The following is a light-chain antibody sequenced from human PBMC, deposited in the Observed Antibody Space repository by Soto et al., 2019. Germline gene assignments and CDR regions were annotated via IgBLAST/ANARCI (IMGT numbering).Light chain of an antibody. CDR1: SSNIGAGYD. CDR3: QSYDSSLSGYV. Sequence: QSVLAQPPSVSGAPGQRVTISCTGSSSNIGAGYDVHWYQQLPGTAPKLLIYGNSNRPSGVPDRFSGSKSGTSASLAITGLQAGDEAVYYCQSYDSSLSGYVFGTGTKVTVL. V-gene: IGLV1-40*01. J-gene: IGLJ1*01. CDR2: GNS.